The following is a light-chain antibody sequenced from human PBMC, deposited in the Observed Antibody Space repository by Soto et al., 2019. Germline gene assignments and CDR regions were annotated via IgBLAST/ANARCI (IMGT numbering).Light chain of an antibody. Sequence: DIQMTQSPSTLSASAGSRVTITCRARQSISRWLAWYQQKPGQAPKLLIYDASSLHSGVPARFSGSGSETEFTLTISSLQPDDFATYPCHQYHNYPRTFGQGTKVEIK. CDR1: QSISRW. CDR3: HQYHNYPRT. CDR2: DAS. V-gene: IGKV1-5*01. J-gene: IGKJ1*01.